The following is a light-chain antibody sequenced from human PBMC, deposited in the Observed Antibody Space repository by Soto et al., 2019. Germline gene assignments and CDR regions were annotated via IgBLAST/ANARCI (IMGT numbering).Light chain of an antibody. CDR3: SSYTSISTLV. V-gene: IGLV2-14*01. CDR1: SSDIGAYPD. J-gene: IGLJ1*01. CDR2: EVS. Sequence: QSALTQPASVSGSPGQSITISCTGTSSDIGAYPDVSWYQQHPGKAPKLMIYEVSDRPSGISNRFSGSKSGNTASLTISGLQAEDEADYYCSSYTSISTLVFGSGTKVTVL.